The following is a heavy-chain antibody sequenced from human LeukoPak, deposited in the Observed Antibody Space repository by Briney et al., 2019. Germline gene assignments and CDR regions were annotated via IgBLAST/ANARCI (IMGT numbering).Heavy chain of an antibody. CDR1: GFTFSSYS. J-gene: IGHJ4*02. CDR2: ITGNSNII. V-gene: IGHV3-48*01. CDR3: ARVVYGSGSYYRFFDS. D-gene: IGHD3-10*01. Sequence: GGSLRLSCVASGFTFSSYSMNWVRQAPGEGLEWISYITGNSNIIYYADSVKGRFTISRDNAKNSLHLQMNSLRAEDTAVYYCARVVYGSGSYYRFFDSWGQGTLVTV.